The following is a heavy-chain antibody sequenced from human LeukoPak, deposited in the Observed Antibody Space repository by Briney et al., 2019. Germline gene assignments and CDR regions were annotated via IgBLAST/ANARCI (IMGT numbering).Heavy chain of an antibody. V-gene: IGHV4-34*01. Sequence: SETLSLTCAVYGGSFSGYYWIWIRQPPGKGLEWIGEINHSGSTNYNPSLKSRVTISVDTSKNQFSLKLSSVTAADTAVYYCASGTFGNSVGYWGQGTLVTVSS. CDR1: GGSFSGYY. D-gene: IGHD4-23*01. J-gene: IGHJ4*02. CDR2: INHSGST. CDR3: ASGTFGNSVGY.